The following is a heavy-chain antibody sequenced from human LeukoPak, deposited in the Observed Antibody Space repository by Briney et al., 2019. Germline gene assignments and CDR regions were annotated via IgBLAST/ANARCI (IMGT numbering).Heavy chain of an antibody. CDR3: AKGLELLWFGETFDY. V-gene: IGHV3-23*01. J-gene: IGHJ4*02. Sequence: GGSLRLSCAASGFTFSTYAMNWVRQAPGKGLEWVSAISGSGGSTYYADSVKGRFTISRDNSKNTLYLQMNSLRAEDTAVYYCAKGLELLWFGETFDYWGQGTLVTVSS. D-gene: IGHD3-10*01. CDR1: GFTFSTYA. CDR2: ISGSGGST.